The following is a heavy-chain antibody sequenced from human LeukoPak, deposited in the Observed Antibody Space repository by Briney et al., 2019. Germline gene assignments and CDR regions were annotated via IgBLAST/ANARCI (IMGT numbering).Heavy chain of an antibody. CDR2: ISAYNGNT. J-gene: IGHJ3*02. Sequence: ASVKVSCKASGYTFTSYGISWVRQAPGQGLEWMGWISAYNGNTNYAQKLQGRVTMTTDTSTSTAYMELRSLRSDDTAVYYCARDNGGIVVVVAATDAFDIWGQGTMVTVSS. V-gene: IGHV1-18*01. CDR3: ARDNGGIVVVVAATDAFDI. D-gene: IGHD2-15*01. CDR1: GYTFTSYG.